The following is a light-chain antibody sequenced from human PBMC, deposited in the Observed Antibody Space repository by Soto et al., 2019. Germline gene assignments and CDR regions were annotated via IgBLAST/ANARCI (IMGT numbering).Light chain of an antibody. V-gene: IGLV2-23*01. CDR3: CSYAGSSTWV. J-gene: IGLJ3*02. CDR2: EGS. CDR1: RSDVGSYNF. Sequence: QSALTQPASVSGSPGQSITISCTGTRSDVGSYNFVSWYQQHPGKAPKLMIYEGSKRPSGVSNRFSGSKSGNTASLTISGLQAEDEADYYCCSYAGSSTWVFGGGTKVTVL.